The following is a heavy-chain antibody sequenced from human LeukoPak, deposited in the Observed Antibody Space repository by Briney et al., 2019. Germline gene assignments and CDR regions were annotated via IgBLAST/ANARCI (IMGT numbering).Heavy chain of an antibody. D-gene: IGHD2-2*01. V-gene: IGHV4-39*01. CDR3: ARRGGYCSSTSCYYGAFDY. J-gene: IGHJ4*02. CDR1: GGSISSSSYY. Sequence: SETLSLTCTVSGGSISSSSYYWGWIRQPPGKGLEWIGSIYYSGSTYYNPSLKSRVTISVDTSKNQFSLKLSSVTAADTAVYYCARRGGYCSSTSCYYGAFDYWGQGTLVTVSS. CDR2: IYYSGST.